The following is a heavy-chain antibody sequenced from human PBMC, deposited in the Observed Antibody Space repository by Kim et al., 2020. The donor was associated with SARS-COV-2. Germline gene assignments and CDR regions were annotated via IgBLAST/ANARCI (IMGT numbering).Heavy chain of an antibody. CDR2: ISYDGSNK. CDR1: GFTFSSYG. J-gene: IGHJ4*02. D-gene: IGHD3-10*01. CDR3: ASTLMVRGVIINTLDY. V-gene: IGHV3-30*03. Sequence: GGSLRLSCAASGFTFSSYGMHWVRQAPGKGLEWVAVISYDGSNKYYADSVKGRFTISRDNSKNTLYLQMNSLRAEDTAVYYCASTLMVRGVIINTLDYWGQGTLVTVSS.